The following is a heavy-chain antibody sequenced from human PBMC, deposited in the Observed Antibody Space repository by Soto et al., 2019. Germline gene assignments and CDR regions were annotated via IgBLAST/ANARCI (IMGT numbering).Heavy chain of an antibody. CDR2: IYYSGNT. CDR1: GGSISSSSYY. Sequence: SETLSLTCTVSGGSISSSSYYWGWIRQPPGKGLEWIGSIYYSGNTYYNPSLKSRVTISVDTSKNQFSLKLSSVTAADTAVYYCASLTVLLYWFDPWGQGTLVTVSS. D-gene: IGHD3-10*01. V-gene: IGHV4-39*01. J-gene: IGHJ5*02. CDR3: ASLTVLLYWFDP.